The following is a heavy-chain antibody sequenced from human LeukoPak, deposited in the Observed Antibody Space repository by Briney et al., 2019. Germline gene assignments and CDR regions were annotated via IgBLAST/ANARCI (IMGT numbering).Heavy chain of an antibody. V-gene: IGHV1-18*01. CDR2: ISAYNGNT. D-gene: IGHD1-1*01. J-gene: IGHJ6*02. Sequence: GASVKVSCKASGYTFTSYGISWVRQAPGQGLEWMGWISAYNGNTNYAQKLQGRVTMTTNTSTSTAYMELRSLRSDDTAVYYCAREDIQLERRYGMDVWGQGTTVTVSS. CDR1: GYTFTSYG. CDR3: AREDIQLERRYGMDV.